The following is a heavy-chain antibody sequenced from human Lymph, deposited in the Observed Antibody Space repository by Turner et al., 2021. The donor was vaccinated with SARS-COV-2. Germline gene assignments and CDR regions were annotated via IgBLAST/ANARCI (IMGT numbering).Heavy chain of an antibody. J-gene: IGHJ4*02. CDR2: FYYSGST. CDR3: ARLGGAYGDPFDY. V-gene: IGHV4-39*01. CDR1: GGSISSSSYY. D-gene: IGHD4-17*01. Sequence: QLQLQESGPGLGKPSETLSLTCTVSGGSISSSSYYWGWIRQPPGKGLEWIGSFYYSGSTYYNPSLKSRVTISVDTSKNQFSLKLTSVTATDTAVYYCARLGGAYGDPFDYWGQGTLVTVSS.